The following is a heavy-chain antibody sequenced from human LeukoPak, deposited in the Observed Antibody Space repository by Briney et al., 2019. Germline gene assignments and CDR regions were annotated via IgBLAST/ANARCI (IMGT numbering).Heavy chain of an antibody. J-gene: IGHJ4*02. CDR2: IYYSGST. Sequence: SETLSLTCTVSDDSVSSSYCWSWIRQPPGKGLEWIGYIYYSGSTSYNPSLRSRVTISVDTSKNQLSLKLSSVTAADTAVYYCARVGNSSWYNFDYWGQETLVTVSS. CDR1: DDSVSSSYC. V-gene: IGHV4-61*01. D-gene: IGHD6-13*01. CDR3: ARVGNSSWYNFDY.